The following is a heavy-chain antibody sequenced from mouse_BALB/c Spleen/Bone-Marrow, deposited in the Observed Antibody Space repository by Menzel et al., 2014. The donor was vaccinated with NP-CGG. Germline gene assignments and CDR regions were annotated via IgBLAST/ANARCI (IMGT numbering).Heavy chain of an antibody. J-gene: IGHJ2*01. CDR1: GYSITSGYG. CDR3: VRETPVVADFDY. Sequence: EVQVVESGPDLVKPSQSLSLTCTVTGYSITSGYGWHWIRQFPGNKLEWMGYIHYSGYTDYNPSLKSRISITRDTSKNQSFLQLNSVTTEDTATYYCVRETPVVADFDYWGQGTTLTVSS. V-gene: IGHV3-1*02. CDR2: IHYSGYT. D-gene: IGHD1-1*01.